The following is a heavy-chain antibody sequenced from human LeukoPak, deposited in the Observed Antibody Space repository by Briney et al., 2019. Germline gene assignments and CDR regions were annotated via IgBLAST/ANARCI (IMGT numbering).Heavy chain of an antibody. J-gene: IGHJ4*02. CDR3: VKDHDFGVLH. CDR2: IQYDGSNK. D-gene: IGHD4-17*01. V-gene: IGHV3-30*02. Sequence: PGGSLRLSCTGSGFRSGFSFNDNGMHWIRQAPGKELEWVTFIQYDGSNKYYADSVRGRFTISRDNSKNTLYLQMNSLRAEDTAVYFCVKDHDFGVLHWGQGTLVTVSS. CDR1: GFRSGFSFNDNG.